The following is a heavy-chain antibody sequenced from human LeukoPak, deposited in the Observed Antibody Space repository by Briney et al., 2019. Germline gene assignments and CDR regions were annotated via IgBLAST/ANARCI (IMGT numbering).Heavy chain of an antibody. CDR2: INSDGSST. CDR1: GFTFSSYW. Sequence: PGGSLRLSCAASGFTFSSYWMHWVPPAPGEGLVWVSRINSDGSSTSYADPVKGRFTISRDNDKNTLYPQINSLRAEDTAVYYCARAVWFGELSWFDPWGQGTLVTVSS. D-gene: IGHD3-10*01. V-gene: IGHV3-74*01. CDR3: ARAVWFGELSWFDP. J-gene: IGHJ5*02.